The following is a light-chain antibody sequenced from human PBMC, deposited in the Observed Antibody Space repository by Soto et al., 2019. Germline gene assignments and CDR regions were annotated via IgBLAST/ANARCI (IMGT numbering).Light chain of an antibody. V-gene: IGLV2-11*01. CDR2: DVS. CDR3: CSYAGNYTFYV. CDR1: SSDVGGYNY. J-gene: IGLJ1*01. Sequence: QSVLTHPRSVSGSPGQSVTISCTGTSSDVGGYNYVSWYQQHPGKAPKLMIFDVSKRPSGVPDRFSGSKSGNTASLTISGLQAEDEADYYCCSYAGNYTFYVFGTGTKVTVL.